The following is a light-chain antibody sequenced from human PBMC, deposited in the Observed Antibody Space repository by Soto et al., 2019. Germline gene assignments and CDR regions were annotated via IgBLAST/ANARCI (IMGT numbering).Light chain of an antibody. Sequence: EIVLTQSPXXLXLSPGERATLSCRASQSVSSYLAWYQQKPGQAPRLLIYDASNRATGIPDRFSGSGSGTDFTLTISSLEPEDFAVYYCQQRSNWPPYTFGQGTKLEIK. J-gene: IGKJ2*01. CDR3: QQRSNWPPYT. V-gene: IGKV3-11*01. CDR2: DAS. CDR1: QSVSSY.